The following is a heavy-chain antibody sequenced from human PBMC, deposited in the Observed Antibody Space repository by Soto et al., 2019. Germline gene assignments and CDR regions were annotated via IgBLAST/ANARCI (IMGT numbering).Heavy chain of an antibody. Sequence: ASVKVFCKASGYTFTKYYIHWVRQAPGQGLQWLGIINPSGGATTYAQKFQGRVTKTRDTSTSTVFLELRSLRSEDTAIFYCATSRGLYDYGSTWGQGTLVTVSS. CDR3: ATSRGLYDYGST. V-gene: IGHV1-46*01. J-gene: IGHJ5*02. D-gene: IGHD4-17*01. CDR2: INPSGGAT. CDR1: GYTFTKYY.